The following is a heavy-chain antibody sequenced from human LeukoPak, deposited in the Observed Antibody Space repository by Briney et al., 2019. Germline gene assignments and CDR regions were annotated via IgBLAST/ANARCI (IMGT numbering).Heavy chain of an antibody. CDR2: IYSGGST. CDR1: GFTVSSNY. Sequence: GGSLRLSCAASGFTVSSNYMSWVRQAPGKGLEWVSVIYSGGSTYYADSVKGRFTISRDNSKNTLYLQINSLRAEDTAVYYCARDLAGWYGHWGQGTLVTVSS. V-gene: IGHV3-53*01. D-gene: IGHD6-19*01. CDR3: ARDLAGWYGH. J-gene: IGHJ4*01.